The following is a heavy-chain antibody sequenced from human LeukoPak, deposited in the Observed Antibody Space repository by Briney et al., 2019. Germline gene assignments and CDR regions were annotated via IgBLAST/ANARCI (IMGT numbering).Heavy chain of an antibody. CDR1: GYTFTDYD. CDR2: MNPNSGTT. Sequence: ASVKVSCKASGYTFTDYDINWVRQATGQGLEWMGWMNPNSGTTGYAEKFQGRVTMTRSTSISVAYMELSSLTSEDTAVYYCTRPQPRNCRGDSCDDYWGQGTLVTVSS. CDR3: TRPQPRNCRGDSCDDY. J-gene: IGHJ4*02. V-gene: IGHV1-8*01. D-gene: IGHD2-15*01.